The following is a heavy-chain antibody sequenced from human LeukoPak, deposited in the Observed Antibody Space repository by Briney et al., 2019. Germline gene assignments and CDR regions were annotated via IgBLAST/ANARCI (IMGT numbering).Heavy chain of an antibody. V-gene: IGHV3-64*01. J-gene: IGHJ4*02. CDR2: ISSNGGST. CDR1: GFTFSSYA. CDR3: AREYCSGGSCYYYFDY. Sequence: GGSLRLSCAASGFTFSSYAMRWVRQAPGKGLEYVSAISSNGGSTYYANSVKGRFTISRDNSKNTLYLQMGSLRAEDMAVYYCAREYCSGGSCYYYFDYWGQGTLVTVSS. D-gene: IGHD2-15*01.